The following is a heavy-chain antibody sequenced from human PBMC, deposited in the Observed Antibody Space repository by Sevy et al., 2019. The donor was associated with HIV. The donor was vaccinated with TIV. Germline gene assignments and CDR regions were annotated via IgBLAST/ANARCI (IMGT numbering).Heavy chain of an antibody. CDR3: ARVPTYYYGSATYFDY. V-gene: IGHV1-18*01. CDR2: IGVYNGNA. Sequence: ASVKVSCKTSGYNFASYGITWVRQAPGQGLEWMGWIGVYNGNANSAQNLQARFTMTTDTATSIAYMELTSLRSDDTAVYYCARVPTYYYGSATYFDYWGQGTLVTVSS. D-gene: IGHD3-10*01. CDR1: GYNFASYG. J-gene: IGHJ4*02.